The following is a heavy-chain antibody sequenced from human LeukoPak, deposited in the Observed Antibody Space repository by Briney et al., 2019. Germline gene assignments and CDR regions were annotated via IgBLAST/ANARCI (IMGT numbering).Heavy chain of an antibody. CDR1: GFTFSDYY. D-gene: IGHD3-10*01. V-gene: IGHV3-11*06. J-gene: IGHJ3*02. CDR3: ARDGGFGFLAAFDI. CDR2: INTGGSYT. Sequence: GGSLRLSCAASGFTFSDYYMSWIRQAPGKGLEWVSYINTGGSYTNYADSVKGRFTISRDNARNSLYLQMGSLRDEDTALYYCARDGGFGFLAAFDIWGQGTMVTVSS.